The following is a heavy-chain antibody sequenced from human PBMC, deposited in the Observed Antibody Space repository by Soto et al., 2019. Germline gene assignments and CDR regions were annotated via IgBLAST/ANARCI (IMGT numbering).Heavy chain of an antibody. CDR1: GGSISSGDYY. Sequence: QVQLQESGPGLVKPSQTLSLTCTVSGGSISSGDYYWSWIRQPPGKGLEWIGYIYYSGSTYYNPSLKSRVTISVETSKNQFSLRLSSVTAADTAVYYCARESPDGCRLDPWGQGTLVPVSS. J-gene: IGHJ5*02. V-gene: IGHV4-30-4*01. D-gene: IGHD6-19*01. CDR3: ARESPDGCRLDP. CDR2: IYYSGST.